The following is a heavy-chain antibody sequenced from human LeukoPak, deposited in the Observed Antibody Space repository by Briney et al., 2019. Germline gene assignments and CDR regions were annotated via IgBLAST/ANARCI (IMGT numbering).Heavy chain of an antibody. CDR3: AREGLERPFDY. CDR2: ISAYNGNT. Sequence: ASVTVSCTASVYTFTIYGISWVRQAPGQGLEWMGWISAYNGNTNYAQKPQGRVTMTTDTSTSTAYMELRSLRSDDTAVYYCAREGLERPFDYWGQGTLVTVSS. V-gene: IGHV1-18*01. D-gene: IGHD1-1*01. J-gene: IGHJ4*02. CDR1: VYTFTIYG.